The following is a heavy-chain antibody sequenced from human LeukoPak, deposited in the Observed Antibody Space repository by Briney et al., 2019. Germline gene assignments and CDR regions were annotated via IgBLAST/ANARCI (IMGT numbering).Heavy chain of an antibody. CDR3: ARFGFLDMGPNWFDP. Sequence: GESLKISCKGSGYSFTSYWIGWVRQMPGKGLEWMGIIYPGDSDTRYSPSFQGQVTISADKSISTAYLQWSSLKASDTAMYYCARFGFLDMGPNWFDPWGQGTLVTVSS. D-gene: IGHD3-3*01. CDR2: IYPGDSDT. CDR1: GYSFTSYW. J-gene: IGHJ5*02. V-gene: IGHV5-51*01.